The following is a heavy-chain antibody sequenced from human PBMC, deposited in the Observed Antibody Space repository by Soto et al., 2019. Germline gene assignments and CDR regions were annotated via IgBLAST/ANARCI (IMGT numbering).Heavy chain of an antibody. Sequence: GASVKVSCKASGYTFTNYAMHWVRQAPGQRLECMGWINAGNGNTKYSQKFQGRVTITRDTSASTAYMELSSLRSEDTAVYYCASGPVAGAYEYFDYWGQGTLVTVSS. D-gene: IGHD6-19*01. V-gene: IGHV1-3*01. J-gene: IGHJ4*02. CDR1: GYTFTNYA. CDR2: INAGNGNT. CDR3: ASGPVAGAYEYFDY.